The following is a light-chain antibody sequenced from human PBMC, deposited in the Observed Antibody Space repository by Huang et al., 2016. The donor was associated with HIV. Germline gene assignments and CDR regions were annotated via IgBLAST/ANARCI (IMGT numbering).Light chain of an antibody. CDR2: GAS. V-gene: IGKV3-15*01. CDR1: QSVSSN. Sequence: EIVMTQSPATLSVSPGERATLSCRASQSVSSNVAWYQQKPGQAPRLLIYGASTRATGSPGRFSGSGSGTEFTLTISRLQSEDFAVYYCQQYNNWPPATFGPGTKVDIK. CDR3: QQYNNWPPAT. J-gene: IGKJ3*01.